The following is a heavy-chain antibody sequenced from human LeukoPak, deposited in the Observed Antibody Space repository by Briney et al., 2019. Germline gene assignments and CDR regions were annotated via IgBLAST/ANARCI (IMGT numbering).Heavy chain of an antibody. D-gene: IGHD1-26*01. J-gene: IGHJ4*02. V-gene: IGHV1-3*01. CDR2: ISAGNGNT. Sequence: ASVKVSCKASGYTFTSYAIHWVRQAPGQRLEWMGWISAGNGNTKYSQNFQGRVSFISNTSATTAFMELSSLRSEDAAVYYCARDSGSGSNDYWGQGTLVTVSS. CDR3: ARDSGSGSNDY. CDR1: GYTFTSYA.